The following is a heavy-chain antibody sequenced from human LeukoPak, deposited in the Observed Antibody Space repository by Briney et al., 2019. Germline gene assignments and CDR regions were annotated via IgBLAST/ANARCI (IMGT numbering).Heavy chain of an antibody. CDR2: INHSGST. CDR3: ARVTYGSGLGY. V-gene: IGHV4-34*01. CDR1: GGSFSGYY. J-gene: IGHJ4*02. Sequence: SETLSLTCAVYGGSFSGYYWSWIRQPPGKGLEWIGEINHSGSTNYNPSLKSRVTISVDTSKNQFSLKLSSVTAADTAVYYCARVTYGSGLGYWGQGTLVTVSS. D-gene: IGHD3-10*01.